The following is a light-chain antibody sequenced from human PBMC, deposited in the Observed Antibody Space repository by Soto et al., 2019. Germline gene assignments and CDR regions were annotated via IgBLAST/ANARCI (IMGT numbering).Light chain of an antibody. CDR3: QQYSRSTIT. Sequence: EIVLTQSPGTLSLSPGERATLYCRASQSVSSSHLAWYQQKPGQAPRLLIYGASTRATGIPDRFSGSGSGTDFTLTISRLEPEDFAVYYCQQYSRSTITFGGGTKVDIK. V-gene: IGKV3-20*01. CDR1: QSVSSSH. J-gene: IGKJ4*01. CDR2: GAS.